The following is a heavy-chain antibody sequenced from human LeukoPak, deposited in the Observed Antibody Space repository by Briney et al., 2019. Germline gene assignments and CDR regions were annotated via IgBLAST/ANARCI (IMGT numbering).Heavy chain of an antibody. CDR2: ISSSGSTI. Sequence: GGSLRLSCAASGFTFSDYYMSWIRQAPGKGLEWVSYISSSGSTIYYADFVKGRFTISRDNAKNSLYLQMNSLRAEDTAVYYCARDLEQQSFDYWGQGTLVTVSS. V-gene: IGHV3-11*01. D-gene: IGHD6-13*01. CDR3: ARDLEQQSFDY. CDR1: GFTFSDYY. J-gene: IGHJ4*02.